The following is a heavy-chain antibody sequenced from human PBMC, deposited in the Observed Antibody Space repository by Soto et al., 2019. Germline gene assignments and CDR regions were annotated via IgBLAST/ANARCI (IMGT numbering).Heavy chain of an antibody. CDR2: INHSGST. Sequence: LSLTCAVYGGSFSGYYWSWIRQPPGKGLEWIGEINHSGSTNYNPSLKSRVTISVDTSKNQFSLKLSSVTAADTAVYYCAGPKGQFLSSAPYYYYGMHVRRQGTTVTVPS. CDR1: GGSFSGYY. J-gene: IGHJ6*01. D-gene: IGHD3-3*01. CDR3: AGPKGQFLSSAPYYYYGMHV. V-gene: IGHV4-34*01.